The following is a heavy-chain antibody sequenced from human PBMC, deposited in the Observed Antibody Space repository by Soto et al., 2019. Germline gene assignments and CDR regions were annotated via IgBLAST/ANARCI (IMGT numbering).Heavy chain of an antibody. D-gene: IGHD3-22*01. Sequence: GGSLRLSCAASGFTFSSYWMHWVRQAPGKGLVWVSRINSDGSSTSYADSVKGRFTISRDNAMNTLYLQMNSLRAEDTAVYYCAIRASYYASSGYFDYWGQGTLVTVSS. CDR1: GFTFSSYW. V-gene: IGHV3-74*01. J-gene: IGHJ4*02. CDR3: AIRASYYASSGYFDY. CDR2: INSDGSST.